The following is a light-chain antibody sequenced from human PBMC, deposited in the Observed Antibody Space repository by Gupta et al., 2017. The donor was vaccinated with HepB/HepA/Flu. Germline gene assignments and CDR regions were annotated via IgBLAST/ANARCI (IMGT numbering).Light chain of an antibody. CDR2: GSF. CDR3: QQHNDWPFT. Sequence: EIVLTQSPATLSLSPGERATLSCWASQSVSSNLAWYQQKLGQAPRLLMYGSFNRAAGIPARFSGSGSETDFTLTISRLEPEDFAVYYCQQHNDWPFTFGGGTKVEI. J-gene: IGKJ4*01. CDR1: QSVSSN. V-gene: IGKV3-11*01.